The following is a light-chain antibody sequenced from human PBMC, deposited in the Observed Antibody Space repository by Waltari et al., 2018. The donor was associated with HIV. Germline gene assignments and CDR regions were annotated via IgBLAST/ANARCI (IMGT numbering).Light chain of an antibody. CDR2: KDT. CDR1: ALPKQY. Sequence: SYELTQPPSVSVSPGQTARITCSGDALPKQYAYWYQQKPGQAPVLVIYKDTERPSGVPELFSGSSSGTTVTVTSSGVQAEDEADYYCQSADSSGTYAVFGGGTQLTVL. CDR3: QSADSSGTYAV. V-gene: IGLV3-25*03. J-gene: IGLJ7*01.